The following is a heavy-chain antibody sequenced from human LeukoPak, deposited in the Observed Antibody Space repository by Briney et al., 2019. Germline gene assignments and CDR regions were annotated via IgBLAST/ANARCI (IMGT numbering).Heavy chain of an antibody. D-gene: IGHD2-2*02. J-gene: IGHJ6*02. CDR1: GYTFTGYY. CDR3: ARDGYCSSTSCYIYYYYGMDV. Sequence: GASVKVSCKASGYTFTGYYMHWVRQAPGQGLEWMGWISAYNGNTNYAQKLQGRVTMTTDTSTSTAYMELRSLRSDDTAVYYCARDGYCSSTSCYIYYYYGMDVWGQGTTVTVSS. CDR2: ISAYNGNT. V-gene: IGHV1-18*04.